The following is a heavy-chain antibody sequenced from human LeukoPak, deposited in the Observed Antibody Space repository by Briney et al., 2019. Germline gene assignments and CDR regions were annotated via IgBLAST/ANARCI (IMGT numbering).Heavy chain of an antibody. V-gene: IGHV1-69*06. CDR2: IIHIFGTA. Sequence: SVKVSCKASGGTFSSYAISWVRQAPGQGLEWMGGIIHIFGTANYAQKFQGRVTITADKSTSTAYMELSSLRSEDTAVYYCARKAMYRGVLRDYFDYWGQGTLVTVSS. D-gene: IGHD3-10*01. CDR3: ARKAMYRGVLRDYFDY. CDR1: GGTFSSYA. J-gene: IGHJ4*02.